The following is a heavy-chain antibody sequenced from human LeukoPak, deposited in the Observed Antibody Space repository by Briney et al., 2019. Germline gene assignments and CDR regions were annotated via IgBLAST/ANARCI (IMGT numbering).Heavy chain of an antibody. J-gene: IGHJ5*02. CDR2: MNPNSGNT. V-gene: IGHV1-8*02. D-gene: IGHD3-10*01. CDR3: ARSKAMVRGVNRGNWFDP. CDR1: GGTFSSYA. Sequence: ASVKVSCKASGGTFSSYAISWVRQATGQGLEWMGWMNPNSGNTGYAQKFQGRVTMTRNTSISTAYMELSSLRSEDTAVYYCARSKAMVRGVNRGNWFDPWGQGTLVTVSS.